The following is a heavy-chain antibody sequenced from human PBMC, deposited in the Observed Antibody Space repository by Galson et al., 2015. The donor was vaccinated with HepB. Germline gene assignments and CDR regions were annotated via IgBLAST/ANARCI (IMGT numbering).Heavy chain of an antibody. J-gene: IGHJ4*02. V-gene: IGHV3-53*01. CDR2: IYSGGST. CDR1: GFTVSGSY. D-gene: IGHD5-18*01. CDR3: ARGLRGNGYSYGHTTYSYYYFDS. Sequence: SLRLSCAASGFTVSGSYMNWVRQAPGKGLEWVSVIYSGGSTYYADSVKGRFTISRDNSKNTLYLQMNSLRVEDTAVYYCARGLRGNGYSYGHTTYSYYYFDSWGQGTRVTVSS.